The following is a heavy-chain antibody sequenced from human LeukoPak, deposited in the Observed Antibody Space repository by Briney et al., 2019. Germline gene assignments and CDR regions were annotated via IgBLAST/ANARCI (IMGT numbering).Heavy chain of an antibody. CDR1: GFTFSSYG. J-gene: IGHJ4*02. CDR2: IRYDGSNK. V-gene: IGHV3-30*02. D-gene: IGHD3-22*01. Sequence: GGSLRLSCAASGFTFSSYGMHWVRQAPGKGLEWVAFIRYDGSNKYYADSVKGRFTISRDNSKNTLYLQMNSLRAEDTAAYYCAKGTYYYDSSGYRFDYWGQGTLVTVSS. CDR3: AKGTYYYDSSGYRFDY.